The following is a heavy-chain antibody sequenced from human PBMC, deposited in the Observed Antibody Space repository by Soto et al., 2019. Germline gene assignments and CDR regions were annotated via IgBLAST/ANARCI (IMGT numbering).Heavy chain of an antibody. D-gene: IGHD6-6*01. Sequence: GGSLRLSCAASGFTFSDYYMSWIRQAPGKGLEWVSYISSSGSTIYYADSVKGRFTISRDNAKNSLYLQMNSLRAEDTAVYYCARPPIAARRVVYYYMDVWGKGTTVTVSS. V-gene: IGHV3-11*01. CDR3: ARPPIAARRVVYYYMDV. CDR1: GFTFSDYY. CDR2: ISSSGSTI. J-gene: IGHJ6*03.